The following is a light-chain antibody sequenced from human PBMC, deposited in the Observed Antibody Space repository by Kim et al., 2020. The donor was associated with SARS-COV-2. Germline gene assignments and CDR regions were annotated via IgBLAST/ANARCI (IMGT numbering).Light chain of an antibody. CDR1: SSDVGGYNY. CDR2: DVS. Sequence: QSALTQPASVSGSPGQSITISCTGTSSDVGGYNYVSWYQQHPGKAPKLMIYDVSKRPPGVSNRFSGSKSGNTASLTISGLQAEDEADYYCSSYTSSSTWVFGGWTQLTVL. CDR3: SSYTSSSTWV. J-gene: IGLJ3*02. V-gene: IGLV2-14*01.